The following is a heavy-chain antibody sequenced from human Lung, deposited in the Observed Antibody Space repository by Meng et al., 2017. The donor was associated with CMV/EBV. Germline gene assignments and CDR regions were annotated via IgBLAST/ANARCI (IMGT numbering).Heavy chain of an antibody. D-gene: IGHD3-16*01. CDR2: IYSGGST. CDR3: AREDGGD. CDR1: GFTVSSNY. Sequence: GESLKISCAASGFTVSSNYMSWVRQAPGKGLEWVSVIYSGGSTYYADSVKGRLTISRDNSKNTLYLQMNSLRAEDTAVYYCAREDGGDWGHGTLVTVSS. J-gene: IGHJ4*01. V-gene: IGHV3-66*02.